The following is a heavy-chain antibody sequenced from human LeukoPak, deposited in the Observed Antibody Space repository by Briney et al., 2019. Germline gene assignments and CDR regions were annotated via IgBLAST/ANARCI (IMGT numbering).Heavy chain of an antibody. CDR3: AKTTVTNLYYFDY. V-gene: IGHV3-23*01. J-gene: IGHJ4*02. Sequence: PGDPLRPSTTSPALTFTTNTTPALRHSPTNAPDWISAISGSGGSTYYADSVKGRFTISRDNSKNTLYLQMNSLRAEDTAVYYCAKTTVTNLYYFDYWGQGTLVTVSS. CDR2: ISGSGGST. CDR1: ALTFTTNT. D-gene: IGHD4-17*01.